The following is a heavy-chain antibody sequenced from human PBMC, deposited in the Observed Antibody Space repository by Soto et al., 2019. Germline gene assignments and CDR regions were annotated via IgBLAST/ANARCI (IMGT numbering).Heavy chain of an antibody. J-gene: IGHJ5*02. CDR3: ARGTYYYGSGSYSWFDP. Sequence: SETLSLTCTVSGGSISSSSYYWGWIRQPPGKGLEWIGSIYYSGSTYYNPSLKSRVTISVDTSKNQFSLKLGSVTAADTAVYYCARGTYYYGSGSYSWFDPWGQGTLVTVSS. D-gene: IGHD3-10*01. CDR1: GGSISSSSYY. V-gene: IGHV4-39*01. CDR2: IYYSGST.